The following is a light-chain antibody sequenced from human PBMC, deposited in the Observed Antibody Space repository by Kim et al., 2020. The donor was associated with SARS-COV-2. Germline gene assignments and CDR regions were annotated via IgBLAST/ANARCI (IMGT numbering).Light chain of an antibody. CDR2: DAS. J-gene: IGKJ2*01. V-gene: IGKV3-15*01. CDR1: RSVSSS. Sequence: EIVMTQSPATLSVSPGERVTLSCRASRSVSSSLAWHQQKPGQAPRLLIHDASTRATGIPARFSGSGSGTEFTLTISSLQSEDCAVYYCQQYKDWPPYTFGQGTKLEI. CDR3: QQYKDWPPYT.